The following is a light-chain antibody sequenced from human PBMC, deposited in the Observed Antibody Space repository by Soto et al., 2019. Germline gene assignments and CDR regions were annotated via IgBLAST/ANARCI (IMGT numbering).Light chain of an antibody. CDR1: NSNIGSNP. CDR2: TNN. Sequence: QSVLTQPPSASGTPGQRVTISCSGSNSNIGSNPVNWYQQLPGTAPGLLIYTNNQRPSGVPARFSGSKSGTAASLAISGLQSEEEAYYYCSTWDGSLYGPVFGGGTKVTVL. CDR3: STWDGSLYGPV. J-gene: IGLJ3*02. V-gene: IGLV1-44*01.